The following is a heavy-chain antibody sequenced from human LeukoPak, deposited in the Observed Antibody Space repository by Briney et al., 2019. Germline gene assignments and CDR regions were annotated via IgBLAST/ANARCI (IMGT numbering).Heavy chain of an antibody. J-gene: IGHJ5*02. CDR3: ARETVVVVAATHNWFDP. V-gene: IGHV3-21*01. D-gene: IGHD2-15*01. Sequence: PRGSLRLSCAASGFTFSSYSMNWVRQAPGKGLEWVSSISSSSSYIYYADSVKGRFTITRDNAKNSLYLQMNSLRAEDTAVYYCARETVVVVAATHNWFDPWGQGTLVTVSS. CDR1: GFTFSSYS. CDR2: ISSSSSYI.